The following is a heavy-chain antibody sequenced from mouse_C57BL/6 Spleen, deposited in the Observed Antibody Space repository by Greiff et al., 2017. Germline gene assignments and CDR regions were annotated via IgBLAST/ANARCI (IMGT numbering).Heavy chain of an antibody. J-gene: IGHJ4*01. CDR1: GYTFTDYN. Sequence: EVKLQESGPELVKPGASVKIPCKASGYTFTDYNMDWVKQSHGKSLEWIGDINPNNGGTIYNQKFKGKATLTVDKSSSTAYMELRSLTSEDTAVYYCARSLNWDYAMDYWGQGTSVTVSS. D-gene: IGHD4-1*01. CDR2: INPNNGGT. CDR3: ARSLNWDYAMDY. V-gene: IGHV1-18*01.